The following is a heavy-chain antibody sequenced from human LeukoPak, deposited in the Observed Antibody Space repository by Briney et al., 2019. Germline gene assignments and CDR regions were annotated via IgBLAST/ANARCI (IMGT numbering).Heavy chain of an antibody. CDR1: GFTFSSYA. Sequence: GGSLRLSCAASGFTFSSYAMSWVRQAAGKGLEWVSAISGSGGSTYYADSVKGRFTISRDNSKNTLNLQMNSLRAEDTAVYYCAKDSCSSTSCYSGKDYWGQGTLVTVSS. CDR2: ISGSGGST. D-gene: IGHD2-2*01. J-gene: IGHJ4*02. CDR3: AKDSCSSTSCYSGKDY. V-gene: IGHV3-23*01.